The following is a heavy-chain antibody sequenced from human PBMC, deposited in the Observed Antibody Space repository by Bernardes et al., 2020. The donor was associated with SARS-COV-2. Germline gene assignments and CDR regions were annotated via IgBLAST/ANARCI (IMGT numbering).Heavy chain of an antibody. Sequence: GGSLRLSRAASGFTFSTYAMSWVRQAPGQGLEWVSTISSGGNTYYADSVKGRFTISRDNSKNTLYLQMNSLRATDTAVFYCAKGQQLVPLLGYWGQGTLVTVSS. J-gene: IGHJ4*02. V-gene: IGHV3-23*01. CDR2: ISSGGNT. CDR1: GFTFSTYA. D-gene: IGHD6-13*01. CDR3: AKGQQLVPLLGY.